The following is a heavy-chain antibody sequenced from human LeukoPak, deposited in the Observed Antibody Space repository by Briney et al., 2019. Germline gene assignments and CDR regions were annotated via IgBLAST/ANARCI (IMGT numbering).Heavy chain of an antibody. CDR2: ISWNSGSI. CDR3: AKDQGGQLWSRDDAFDI. J-gene: IGHJ3*02. V-gene: IGHV3-9*03. Sequence: GGSLRLSCAASGFTFDDYAMHWVRQAPGKGLEWVSGISWNSGSIGYADSVKGRFTISRDNAKNSLYLQMNSLRAEDMALYYCAKDQGGQLWSRDDAFDIWGQGTMVTVSS. D-gene: IGHD5-18*01. CDR1: GFTFDDYA.